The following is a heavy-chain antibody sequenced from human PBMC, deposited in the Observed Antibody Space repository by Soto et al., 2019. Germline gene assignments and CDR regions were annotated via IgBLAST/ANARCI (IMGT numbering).Heavy chain of an antibody. CDR2: INTGNGNT. CDR3: ANVLRANITPLGPDHDAFEV. J-gene: IGHJ3*01. V-gene: IGHV1-3*04. Sequence: QVHVVQSGAELQKRGASVKVSCKTSGYTFTTYDIHWARQAPGQGLEWMGWINTGNGNTKYSQKFQGRVTITRDTSATTAYTELSSLTSEDTAVYYCANVLRANITPLGPDHDAFEVWGQGTMVTVSS. D-gene: IGHD1-20*01. CDR1: GYTFTTYD.